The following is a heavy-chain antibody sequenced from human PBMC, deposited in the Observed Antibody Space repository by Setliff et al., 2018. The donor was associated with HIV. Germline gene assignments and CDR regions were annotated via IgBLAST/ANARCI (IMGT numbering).Heavy chain of an antibody. CDR2: IVVGSGNS. V-gene: IGHV1-58*02. CDR1: GFTFSSSV. D-gene: IGHD6-25*01. CDR3: AAAPSPAAPGN. Sequence: SVKVSCKASGFTFSSSVIQWVRQARGQRLEWIGWIVVGSGNSNHAQKFQERVTISRDMSTSTAYMELSGLRSEDTAVYYCAAAPSPAAPGNWGQGTTVTVSS. J-gene: IGHJ6*02.